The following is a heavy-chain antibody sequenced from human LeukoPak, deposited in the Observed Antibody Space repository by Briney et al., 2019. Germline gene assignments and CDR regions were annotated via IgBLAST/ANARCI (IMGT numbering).Heavy chain of an antibody. D-gene: IGHD2-2*02. V-gene: IGHV4-59*08. CDR3: ARQLAGSNTPFDF. J-gene: IGHJ4*02. CDR1: GGSISSHY. Sequence: SETLSLTCTVSGGSISSHYWSWIRQPPGKGLEWIGCVYYCGSTIYNPSLKSRITISVDTSKNQFSLKLSSVTAADTAMYFCARQLAGSNTPFDFWGQEPLVTVSS. CDR2: VYYCGST.